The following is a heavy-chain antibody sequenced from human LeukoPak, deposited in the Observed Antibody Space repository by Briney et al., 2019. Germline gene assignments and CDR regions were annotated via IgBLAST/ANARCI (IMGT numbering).Heavy chain of an antibody. CDR1: GFTFSRYA. CDR3: ARDPAPKSPPTLFDI. V-gene: IGHV3-30-3*01. Sequence: PGGSLILSCATSGFTFSRYAFHWVRQAPGKGLEWVAAILHDGSEKYYADSVKGRFTISRDDSKNTLFLQMNSLRAEDTAVYYCARDPAPKSPPTLFDIWGQGTMVTVSS. CDR2: ILHDGSEK. J-gene: IGHJ3*02.